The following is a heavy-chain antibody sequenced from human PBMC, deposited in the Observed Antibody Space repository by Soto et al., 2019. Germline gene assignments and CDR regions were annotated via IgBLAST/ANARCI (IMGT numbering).Heavy chain of an antibody. J-gene: IGHJ4*02. CDR1: GFTFSSYG. V-gene: IGHV3-30*18. Sequence: GGSLRLSCAASGFTFSSYGMHWVRQAPGKGLEWVAVISYDGSNKYYADSVKGRFTISRDNSKNTLYLQMNSLRAEDTSVYYCAKDYFPDYYDSSGYYFGGLDYWGQGTLVTVSS. CDR2: ISYDGSNK. CDR3: AKDYFPDYYDSSGYYFGGLDY. D-gene: IGHD3-22*01.